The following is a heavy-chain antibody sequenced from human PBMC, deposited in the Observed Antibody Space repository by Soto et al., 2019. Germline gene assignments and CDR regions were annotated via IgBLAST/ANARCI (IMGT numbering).Heavy chain of an antibody. V-gene: IGHV1-69*01. CDR2: IIPIFGTA. CDR1: GGTFSSYA. Sequence: QVQLVQSGAEVKKPGSSVKVSCKASGGTFSSYATSWVRQAPGQGLEWMGGIIPIFGTANYAQKFQGRVTITADESTSTAYMELSSLRSEDTAVYYCARNRYSSSWYGSYYYYYGMDVWGQGTTVTVSS. J-gene: IGHJ6*02. CDR3: ARNRYSSSWYGSYYYYYGMDV. D-gene: IGHD6-13*01.